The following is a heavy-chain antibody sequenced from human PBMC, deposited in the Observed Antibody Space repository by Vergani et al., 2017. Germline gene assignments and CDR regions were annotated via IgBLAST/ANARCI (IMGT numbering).Heavy chain of an antibody. CDR1: GYSISSGYY. D-gene: IGHD5-18*01. V-gene: IGHV4-38-2*01. CDR3: ARLAGYSYGRPEAH. J-gene: IGHJ4*02. CDR2: IYHSGST. Sequence: QVQLQESGPGLVKPSETLSLTCAVSGYSISSGYYWGWIRQPPRKGLEWIGSIYHSGSTYYNPSLKSRVTISVDTSKNQFSLKLSSVTAADTAVYYCARLAGYSYGRPEAHWGQGTLVTVSS.